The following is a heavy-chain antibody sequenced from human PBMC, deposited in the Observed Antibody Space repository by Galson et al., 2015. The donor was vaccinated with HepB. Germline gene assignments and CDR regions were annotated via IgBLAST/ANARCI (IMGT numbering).Heavy chain of an antibody. CDR3: ARERSWGSSFDN. CDR2: ISNIDENV. V-gene: IGHV3-48*03. D-gene: IGHD3-16*01. J-gene: IGHJ4*02. Sequence: SLRLSCAVSGFDFSSFEMNWVRQAPGKGPEWVAHISNIDENVYYAESAKGRFTISRDNAKNSMYLQMDSLRVEDMAFYFCARERSWGSSFDNWGQGTLVTVSS. CDR1: GFDFSSFE.